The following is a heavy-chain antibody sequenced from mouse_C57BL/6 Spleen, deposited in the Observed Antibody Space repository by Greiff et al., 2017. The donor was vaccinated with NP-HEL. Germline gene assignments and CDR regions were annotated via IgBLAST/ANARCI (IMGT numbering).Heavy chain of an antibody. CDR1: GFSLTSYG. CDR2: IWRGGST. D-gene: IGHD2-5*01. CDR3: AKNYDYSKAWFAY. J-gene: IGHJ3*01. Sequence: QVQLQQSGPGLVQPSQSLSITCTVSGFSLTSYGVHWVRQSPGKGLEWLGVIWRGGSTDYNAAFMSRLSITKDNSKSQVFFKMNSLQADDTAIYYCAKNYDYSKAWFAYWGKGTLVTVSA. V-gene: IGHV2-5*01.